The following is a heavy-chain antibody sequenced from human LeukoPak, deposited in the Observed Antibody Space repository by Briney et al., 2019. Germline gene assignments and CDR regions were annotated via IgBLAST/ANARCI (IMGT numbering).Heavy chain of an antibody. Sequence: GGSLRLSCAASGFIFTDSWMSWVRQAPGKGLEWVADIRHDGSQTYYLDSVKGRFTISRDNAKNEVYLEMNNLRGADTAVYYCATGANLFQFWGQGTLVTVSS. CDR2: IRHDGSQT. V-gene: IGHV3-7*01. CDR3: ATGANLFQF. J-gene: IGHJ4*02. D-gene: IGHD1-14*01. CDR1: GFIFTDSW.